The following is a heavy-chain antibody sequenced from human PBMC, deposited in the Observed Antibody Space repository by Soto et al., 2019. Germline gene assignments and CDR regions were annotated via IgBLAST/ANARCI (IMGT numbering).Heavy chain of an antibody. CDR3: AKDTLGIYYFDY. D-gene: IGHD7-27*01. J-gene: IGHJ4*02. V-gene: IGHV3-23*01. CDR2: ISSSGGST. Sequence: GGSLRLSCAASGFTFSTYAMSWVRQAPGKGLEWVSAISSSGGSTYYADSVRGRFTISRDNSKNTLFLQMNSLRAEDTAVYYCAKDTLGIYYFDYWGPGTLVTVS. CDR1: GFTFSTYA.